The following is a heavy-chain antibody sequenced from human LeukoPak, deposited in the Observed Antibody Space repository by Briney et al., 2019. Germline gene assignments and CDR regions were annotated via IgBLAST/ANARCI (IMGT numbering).Heavy chain of an antibody. CDR2: ISAYNGNT. CDR1: GYTFTSYG. Sequence: ASVKVSCKASGYTFTSYGISWVRQAPGQGLEWMGWISAYNGNTNYAQKFQGRVTMTRDTSISTAYMELSRLRSDDTAVYYCAKGNPTTGPYYYYYYYMDVWGKGTTVTVSS. J-gene: IGHJ6*03. CDR3: AKGNPTTGPYYYYYYYMDV. D-gene: IGHD1-1*01. V-gene: IGHV1-18*01.